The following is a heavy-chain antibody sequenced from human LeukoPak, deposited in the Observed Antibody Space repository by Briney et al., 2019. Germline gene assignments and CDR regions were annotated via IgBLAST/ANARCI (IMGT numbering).Heavy chain of an antibody. CDR3: ASRLWFGDLFGAFDI. J-gene: IGHJ3*02. D-gene: IGHD3-10*01. CDR1: GFTFSSYA. CDR2: ISYDGSNK. Sequence: GGSLRLSCAASGFTFSSYAMHWVRQAPGKGLEWVAVISYDGSNKYYADSVKGRFTISRDNSKNTLYLQMDSLRAEDTAVYYCASRLWFGDLFGAFDIWGQGTMVTVSS. V-gene: IGHV3-30-3*01.